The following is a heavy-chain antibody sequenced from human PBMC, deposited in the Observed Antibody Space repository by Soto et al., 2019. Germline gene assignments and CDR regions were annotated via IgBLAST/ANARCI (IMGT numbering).Heavy chain of an antibody. CDR3: ARDEHYYDSSGYYYNFQH. Sequence: QVQLQQWGAGLLKPSETLSLTCAVYGGSFSGYYWSWIRQPPGKGLEWIGEINHSGSTNYNPSLKSRVTISVDTSKNQFSLKLSSVTAADTAVYYCARDEHYYDSSGYYYNFQHWGQGTLVTVSS. D-gene: IGHD3-22*01. CDR2: INHSGST. CDR1: GGSFSGYY. V-gene: IGHV4-34*01. J-gene: IGHJ1*01.